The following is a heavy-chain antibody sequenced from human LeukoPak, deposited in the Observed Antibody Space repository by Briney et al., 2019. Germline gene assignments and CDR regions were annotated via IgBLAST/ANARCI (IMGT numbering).Heavy chain of an antibody. CDR2: IRSSSET. CDR1: GFTFSQYS. CDR3: ARDAGNSGYGCDL. V-gene: IGHV3-48*01. J-gene: IGHJ5*02. Sequence: GGSLRLSCAASGFTFSQYSMNWVRQAPGKGLEWVSHIRSSSETFYADSVKGRFTISRDNARNSLYLQLNNLRGEDTAIYYCARDAGNSGYGCDLWGQGTLVTVSS. D-gene: IGHD5-12*01.